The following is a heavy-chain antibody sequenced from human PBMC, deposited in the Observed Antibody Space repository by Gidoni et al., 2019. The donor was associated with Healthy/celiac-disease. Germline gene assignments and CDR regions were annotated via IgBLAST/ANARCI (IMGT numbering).Heavy chain of an antibody. CDR2: ISSSSSYI. J-gene: IGHJ4*02. D-gene: IGHD3-22*01. V-gene: IGHV3-21*01. Sequence: EVQLVESGGGLVKPGGSLRLSCAASGFTFSSYSMNWVRQAPGKGLEWVSSISSSSSYIYYADSVKGRFTISRDNAKNSLYLQMNSLRAEDTAVYYCARRKIPYDSSGYYSDYWGQGTLVTVSS. CDR1: GFTFSSYS. CDR3: ARRKIPYDSSGYYSDY.